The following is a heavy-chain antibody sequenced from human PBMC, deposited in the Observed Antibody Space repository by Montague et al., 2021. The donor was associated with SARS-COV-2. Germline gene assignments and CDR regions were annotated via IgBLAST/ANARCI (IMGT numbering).Heavy chain of an antibody. J-gene: IGHJ6*02. CDR2: INHSANT. D-gene: IGHD3-10*01. CDR1: GGSLSGYY. CDR3: ASGIYPSGSYYNRYYYGLNI. Sequence: SETLSLTCAVHGGSLSGYYWSWIRQPPEKGLEWIGEINHSANTKYSPSLKSPVTISIGTSKNQFSLKMTSVTAADTATYYCASGIYPSGSYYNRYYYGLNIWGPGTTVIVSS. V-gene: IGHV4-34*01.